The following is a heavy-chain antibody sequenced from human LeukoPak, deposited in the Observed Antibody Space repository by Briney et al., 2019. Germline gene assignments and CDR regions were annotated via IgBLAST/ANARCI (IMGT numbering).Heavy chain of an antibody. CDR1: RVSISSYY. Sequence: SETLSLTCTVSRVSISSYYWSWIRQPPGKGLEWIGYIYYSGSTNYNPSLKSRVTISVDTSKNQFSLKLSSVTAADTAVYYCASLGAPRDVWGKGTTVTVSS. D-gene: IGHD3-16*01. CDR3: ASLGAPRDV. V-gene: IGHV4-59*08. CDR2: IYYSGST. J-gene: IGHJ6*04.